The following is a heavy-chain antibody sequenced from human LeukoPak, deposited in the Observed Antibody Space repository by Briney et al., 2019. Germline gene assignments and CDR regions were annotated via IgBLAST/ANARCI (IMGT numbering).Heavy chain of an antibody. Sequence: GGSLRLSCAASGFTFSSYAMSWVRQAPGEGPELVSSITTSCGITYYADSVKGRFTISRDNAKNSLNLQMNSLRAADTAVYYCVGKLTGTTYFHYWGQGTLVT. D-gene: IGHD1-1*01. CDR3: VGKLTGTTYFHY. V-gene: IGHV3-21*06. J-gene: IGHJ4*02. CDR1: GFTFSSYA. CDR2: ITTSCGIT.